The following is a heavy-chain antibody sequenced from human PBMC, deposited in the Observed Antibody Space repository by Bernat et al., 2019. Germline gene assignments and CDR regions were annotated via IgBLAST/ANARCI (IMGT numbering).Heavy chain of an antibody. CDR2: VYHSGIT. Sequence: QVQLQESGPGLVKPSGTLSLTCGVSGDSISSTNWWSWVRRPPGKGLEWIGVVYHSGITNYNPSLKSRVTISVDKSKNQLSLRLTSVTAADTAVYYCAREGRLRFLDGWGQGTLVTVST. CDR3: AREGRLRFLDG. J-gene: IGHJ4*02. D-gene: IGHD3-3*01. CDR1: GDSISSTNW. V-gene: IGHV4-4*02.